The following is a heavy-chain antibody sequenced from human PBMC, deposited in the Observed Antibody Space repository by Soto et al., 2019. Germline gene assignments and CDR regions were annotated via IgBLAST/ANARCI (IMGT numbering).Heavy chain of an antibody. J-gene: IGHJ3*02. CDR3: ARDATTKAFDI. D-gene: IGHD4-17*01. CDR2: VYVTGST. Sequence: LTCTVSGGSFSNNNWSWIRQPAGKGLEWIGRVYVTGSTNYNPSLKSRVTMSVDTSKNQFSLKLSSVTAADTAVYYCARDATTKAFDIWGQGTMVTVSS. V-gene: IGHV4-4*07. CDR1: GGSFSNNN.